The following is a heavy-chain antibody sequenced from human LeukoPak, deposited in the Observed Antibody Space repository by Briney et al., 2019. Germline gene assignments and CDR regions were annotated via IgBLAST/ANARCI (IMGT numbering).Heavy chain of an antibody. V-gene: IGHV3-23*01. CDR1: GFTFSSYA. D-gene: IGHD3-3*01. Sequence: GGSLRLSCAASGFTFSSYAMSWVRQAPGKGLEWVSAISGSGGSTYYAASVKGRFTISRDNSKNTLYLQMNSLRAEDTAVYYCAKTVRYDFWSGYCFDYWGQGTLVTVSS. CDR2: ISGSGGST. CDR3: AKTVRYDFWSGYCFDY. J-gene: IGHJ4*02.